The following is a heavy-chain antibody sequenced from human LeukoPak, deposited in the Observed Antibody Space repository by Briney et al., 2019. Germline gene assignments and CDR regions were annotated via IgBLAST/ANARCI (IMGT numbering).Heavy chain of an antibody. J-gene: IGHJ6*02. Sequence: ASVKVSWKASGYTFTSYGISWVRQAPGQGREWMGWISAYNGNTNYAQKLQGRVTMTTDTSTSTAYMELRSLRTDDTAVYYCARDTDSIDRAYYYGMDVWGQGTTVTVSS. CDR3: ARDTDSIDRAYYYGMDV. CDR2: ISAYNGNT. CDR1: GYTFTSYG. V-gene: IGHV1-18*01. D-gene: IGHD2-15*01.